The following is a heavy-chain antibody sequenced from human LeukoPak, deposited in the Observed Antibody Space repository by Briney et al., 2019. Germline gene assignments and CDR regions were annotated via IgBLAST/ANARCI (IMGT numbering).Heavy chain of an antibody. D-gene: IGHD5-18*01. Sequence: GGSLRLSCAASGFTFDDYAMHWVRQAPGKGLEWVSGISWNSGSIGYADSVKGRFTISRDNAKNSLYLQMNSLRAEDTALYYCAKDIRSYSFVGQDYYFDYWGQGTLVTVSS. CDR3: AKDIRSYSFVGQDYYFDY. J-gene: IGHJ4*02. V-gene: IGHV3-9*01. CDR1: GFTFDDYA. CDR2: ISWNSGSI.